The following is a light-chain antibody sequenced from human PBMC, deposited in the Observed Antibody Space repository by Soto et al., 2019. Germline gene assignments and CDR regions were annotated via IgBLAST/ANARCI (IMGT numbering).Light chain of an antibody. CDR3: QQYNSYSYT. CDR1: QTISAW. J-gene: IGKJ2*01. V-gene: IGKV1-5*03. Sequence: DIQMTQSPSTLSASVGDRVTITCRASQTISAWLAWYQQKPGKAPKLMIYKAPNLESGVPSRFSGSGSGTEFTLTISSLQPDDFATYYCQQYNSYSYTFGQGTKLEIK. CDR2: KAP.